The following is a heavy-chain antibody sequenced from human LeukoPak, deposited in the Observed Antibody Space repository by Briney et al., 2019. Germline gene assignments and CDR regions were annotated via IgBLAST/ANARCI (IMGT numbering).Heavy chain of an antibody. CDR1: GFTFNTYD. CDR2: ISASGGST. J-gene: IGHJ4*02. D-gene: IGHD6-19*01. V-gene: IGHV3-23*01. Sequence: GGSLRLSCVAYGFTFNTYDMSWVRQAPGKGLEWVSVISASGGSTYYADSVKGRFTISRDNSKNTLYLQMNNLRAEDTAVYYCAKGGWLDNYWGQGTLVTVSS. CDR3: AKGGWLDNY.